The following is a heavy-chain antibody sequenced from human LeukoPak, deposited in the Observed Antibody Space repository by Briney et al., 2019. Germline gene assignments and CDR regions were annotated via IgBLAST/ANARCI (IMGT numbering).Heavy chain of an antibody. V-gene: IGHV3-23*01. CDR3: AKGVAPMPYYFDY. D-gene: IGHD2-2*01. Sequence: GGSLRLSCVASGFTFSSYAMNWVRQAPGKGLEWVSVISGGDGSTYYADSVKGRFTISRDNSKNTLSLQMNGLRAEDTAVYYCAKGVAPMPYYFDYWGQGTLVTVSS. CDR1: GFTFSSYA. CDR2: ISGGDGST. J-gene: IGHJ4*02.